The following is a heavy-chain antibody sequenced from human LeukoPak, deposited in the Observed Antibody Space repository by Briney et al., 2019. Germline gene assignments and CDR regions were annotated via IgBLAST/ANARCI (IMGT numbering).Heavy chain of an antibody. Sequence: PGGSLRLSCAASGFTFSSYWMHWVRQAPGKGLVWVSRINGDGSSTSYADSVKGRFTISRDNAKNTLYLQMNSLRAEDTAVYYCARGYCSSTSCSNWFDPWGQGTLVTVSS. CDR1: GFTFSSYW. J-gene: IGHJ5*02. CDR3: ARGYCSSTSCSNWFDP. CDR2: INGDGSST. D-gene: IGHD2-2*01. V-gene: IGHV3-74*01.